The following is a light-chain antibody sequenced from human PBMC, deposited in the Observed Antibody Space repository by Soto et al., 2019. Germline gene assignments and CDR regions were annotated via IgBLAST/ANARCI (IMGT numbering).Light chain of an antibody. CDR2: AAS. J-gene: IGKJ2*01. CDR1: QNIIFY. Sequence: DIQMTQSPSSLSASVGDRVSITCRASQNIIFYLNWYQQKIGKAPKLLIYAASNLQSGVPSRFSGTGSGADFTLTISNLQPEDSATYFCQQSYTTPVYSFGQGTKWIS. V-gene: IGKV1-39*01. CDR3: QQSYTTPVYS.